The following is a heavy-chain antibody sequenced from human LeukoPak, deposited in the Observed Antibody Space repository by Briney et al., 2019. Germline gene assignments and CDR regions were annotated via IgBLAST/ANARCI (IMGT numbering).Heavy chain of an antibody. CDR3: AREVLSGSGRKGYNWFDP. D-gene: IGHD3-10*01. Sequence: SETLSLTCNVSGGSISNYYWSWIRQPPGEGLEWIGYIFYSGTTNYNPSLKSRVTISVDTSKNQFSLKLSSVTAADTAVYYCAREVLSGSGRKGYNWFDPWGQGTLVTVSS. CDR2: IFYSGTT. CDR1: GGSISNYY. V-gene: IGHV4-59*01. J-gene: IGHJ5*02.